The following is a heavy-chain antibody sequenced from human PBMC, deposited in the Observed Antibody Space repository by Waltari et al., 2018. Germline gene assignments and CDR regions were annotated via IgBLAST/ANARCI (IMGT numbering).Heavy chain of an antibody. CDR3: ARDEGYSSGWYYY. Sequence: QVQLQESGPGLVKPSETLSLTCAVSGYSISSGYYWGWIRQPPGKGLEWIGSIYHSGSTYYNPSLKSRVTISVDTSKNQFSLKLSSVTAADTAVYYCARDEGYSSGWYYYWGQGTLVTVSS. V-gene: IGHV4-38-2*02. CDR1: GYSISSGYY. CDR2: IYHSGST. J-gene: IGHJ4*02. D-gene: IGHD6-19*01.